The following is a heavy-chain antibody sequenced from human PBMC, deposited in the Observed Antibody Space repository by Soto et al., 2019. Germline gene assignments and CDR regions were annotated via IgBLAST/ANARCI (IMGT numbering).Heavy chain of an antibody. CDR2: IIPISGTA. CDR1: GGTFSSYA. Sequence: QVQLVQSGAEVKKPGSSVKVSCKASGGTFSSYAISWVRQAPGQGLEWMGVIIPISGTANYSQKFQGRVTITADESTSTAYMELSSLRSEDTPVYYCARSQGSSTSLEIYYYYYYGMDVWGQGTTVTVSS. CDR3: ARSQGSSTSLEIYYYYYYGMDV. J-gene: IGHJ6*02. D-gene: IGHD2-2*01. V-gene: IGHV1-69*01.